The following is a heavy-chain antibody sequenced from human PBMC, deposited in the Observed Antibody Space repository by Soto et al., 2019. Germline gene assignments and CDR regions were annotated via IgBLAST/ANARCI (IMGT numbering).Heavy chain of an antibody. CDR3: ASSYVVVTAISY. CDR2: INPSGGST. J-gene: IGHJ4*02. Sequence: GASVKVSCKASGYTFTSYYMHWVRQAPGQGLEWMGIINPSGGSTSYAQKFQGRVTMTRDTSTSTVYMELSSLRSEDTAVYYYASSYVVVTAISYWGQGTLVTVSS. CDR1: GYTFTSYY. D-gene: IGHD2-21*02. V-gene: IGHV1-46*01.